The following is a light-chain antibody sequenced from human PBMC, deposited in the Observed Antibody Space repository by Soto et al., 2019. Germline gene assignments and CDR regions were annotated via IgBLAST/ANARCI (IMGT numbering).Light chain of an antibody. J-gene: IGKJ3*01. V-gene: IGKV1-17*01. CDR1: QGIRTD. CDR2: LAS. CDR3: LQHNSYPLT. Sequence: DTQMPQSPSSLSASVGDRITITCRASQGIRTDLAWYQQKPGKAPKRLIYLASSLQSGVPSRFSGSGSGTEFTLTISSLQPEDFATYYCLQHNSYPLTFGPGTKVNIK.